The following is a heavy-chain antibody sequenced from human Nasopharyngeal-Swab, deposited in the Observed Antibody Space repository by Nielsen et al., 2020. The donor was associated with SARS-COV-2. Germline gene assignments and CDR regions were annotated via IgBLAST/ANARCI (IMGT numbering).Heavy chain of an antibody. D-gene: IGHD2-21*01. CDR3: ARGGIPPHFRSYFDY. CDR1: GYTFTGFY. CDR2: INPSNGVT. J-gene: IGHJ4*02. Sequence: ASVKVSCKASGYTFTGFYVHWVRQAPGQGLECLGRINPSNGVTIYAQKFQGRVTMTRDTSTSTVYMELSSLRSEDTAVYYCARGGIPPHFRSYFDYWGQGTLVTVSS. V-gene: IGHV1-2*06.